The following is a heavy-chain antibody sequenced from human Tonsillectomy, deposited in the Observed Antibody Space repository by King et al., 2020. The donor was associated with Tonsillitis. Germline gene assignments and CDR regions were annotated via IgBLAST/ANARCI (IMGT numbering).Heavy chain of an antibody. CDR3: AKDTEFSGSYARLDY. CDR1: GFTFDDYA. D-gene: IGHD1-26*01. V-gene: IGHV3-9*01. CDR2: ISWNSGSI. Sequence: VQLVESGGGLVQPGRSLRLSCAASGFTFDDYAMHWVRQAPGKGLEWVSGISWNSGSIGYADSVKGRFTISRDNAKNSLYLQMNSLRAEDTALYYCAKDTEFSGSYARLDYWGQGTLVTVSA. J-gene: IGHJ4*02.